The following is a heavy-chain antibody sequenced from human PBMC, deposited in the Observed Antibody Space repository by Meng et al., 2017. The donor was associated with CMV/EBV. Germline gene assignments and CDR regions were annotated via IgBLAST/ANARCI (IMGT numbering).Heavy chain of an antibody. D-gene: IGHD3-9*01. J-gene: IGHJ6*02. Sequence: GGSLRLSCEASGFTFSSYAMSWVRQAPGKGLEWVSAISGSGGSTYYADSVKGRFTISRDNSKNTLYLQMNSLRAEDTAVYYCAKERKAYYDILTADYGMDVWGQGTTVTVSS. CDR2: ISGSGGST. CDR3: AKERKAYYDILTADYGMDV. V-gene: IGHV3-23*01. CDR1: GFTFSSYA.